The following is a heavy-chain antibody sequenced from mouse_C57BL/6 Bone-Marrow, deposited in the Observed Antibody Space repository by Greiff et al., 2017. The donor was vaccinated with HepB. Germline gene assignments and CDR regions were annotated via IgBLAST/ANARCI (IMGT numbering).Heavy chain of an antibody. CDR1: GYTFTSYW. CDR3: ARGPLDGSYYAMDY. D-gene: IGHD2-3*01. Sequence: VQLQQPGAELVKPGASVKLSCKASGYTFTSYWMHWVKQRPGRGLEWIGRIDPNSGGTKYNEKFKSKATLTVDKPSRTAYMQLSSLTSEDSAVYYCARGPLDGSYYAMDYWGQGTSVTVSS. J-gene: IGHJ4*01. V-gene: IGHV1-72*01. CDR2: IDPNSGGT.